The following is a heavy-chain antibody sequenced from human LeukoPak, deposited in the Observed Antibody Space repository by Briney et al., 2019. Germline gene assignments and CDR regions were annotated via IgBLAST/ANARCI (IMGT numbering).Heavy chain of an antibody. V-gene: IGHV3-30*02. D-gene: IGHD6-13*01. CDR1: GFTFSSYG. J-gene: IGHJ4*02. CDR2: IRYDGSNK. Sequence: GGSLRLSCAASGFTFSSYGMHWVRQAPGKGLEWVAFIRYDGSNKYYADSVKGRFTISRDNSKNTLYLQMNSLRAEDTAVYYCARSYSSRRGYYFDYWGQGTLVAVSS. CDR3: ARSYSSRRGYYFDY.